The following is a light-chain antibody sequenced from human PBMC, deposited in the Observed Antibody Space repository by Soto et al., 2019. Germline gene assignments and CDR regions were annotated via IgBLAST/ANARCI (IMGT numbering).Light chain of an antibody. CDR3: HQRKSWPRT. J-gene: IGKJ1*01. CDR1: QTVSSR. Sequence: EIVLTQSPANLSSSPGERATLSCRASQTVSSRLAWYQHKPGQAPRLLIYDSSNRATGIPARFSGSGSGTDFTLTISSLEPEDFAVYYCHQRKSWPRTFGQGTKVDIK. CDR2: DSS. V-gene: IGKV3-11*01.